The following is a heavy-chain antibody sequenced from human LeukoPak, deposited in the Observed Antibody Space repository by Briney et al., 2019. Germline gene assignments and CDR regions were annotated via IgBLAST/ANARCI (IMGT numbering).Heavy chain of an antibody. CDR2: ICYTGT. CDR3: ASRKLGNDY. J-gene: IGHJ4*02. CDR1: GGSVTDYY. Sequence: PSETLSLTCTVSGGSVTDYYWSWIRQSPGKGLEWIGYICYTGTSYNPSLKSRVTISADTSKNQFSLKLISVTAADTAVYYCASRKLGNDYWGQGTLVTVSS. V-gene: IGHV4-59*02. D-gene: IGHD7-27*01.